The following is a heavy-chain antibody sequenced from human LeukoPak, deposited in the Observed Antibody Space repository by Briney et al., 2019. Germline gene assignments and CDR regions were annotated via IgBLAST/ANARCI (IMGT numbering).Heavy chain of an antibody. Sequence: GSLRLSCAASGFTVSSNYMSWVRQAPGKGLEWVSVIYSGGSTYYADSVKGRFTISRDNSKNTLYLQMNSLRAEDTAVYYCARGLLWFGEPPFDYWGQGTLVTVSS. CDR1: GFTVSSNY. CDR2: IYSGGST. CDR3: ARGLLWFGEPPFDY. V-gene: IGHV3-53*01. D-gene: IGHD3-10*01. J-gene: IGHJ4*02.